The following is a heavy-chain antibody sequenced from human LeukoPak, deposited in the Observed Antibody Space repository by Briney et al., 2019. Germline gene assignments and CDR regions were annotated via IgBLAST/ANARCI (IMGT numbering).Heavy chain of an antibody. Sequence: PSETLSLTCAVYGGSFSGYYWSWIRQPPGKGLERIGEINHSGSTNYNPSLKSRVTISVDTSKNQFSLKLSSVTAADTAVYYCARHIVVVPAARGWYFDYWGQGTLVTVSS. CDR1: GGSFSGYY. J-gene: IGHJ4*02. D-gene: IGHD2-2*01. CDR2: INHSGST. CDR3: ARHIVVVPAARGWYFDY. V-gene: IGHV4-34*01.